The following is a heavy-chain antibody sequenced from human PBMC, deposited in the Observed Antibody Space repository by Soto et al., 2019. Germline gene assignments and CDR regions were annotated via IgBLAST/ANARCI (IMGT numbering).Heavy chain of an antibody. CDR2: ISYDGSNR. V-gene: IGHV3-30-3*01. CDR3: AQLLGGSYAFEI. Sequence: GGSLRLSCAASGFTFRNYPMNWVRQAPDKGLQWVAVISYDGSNRDYADSVRGRFTISRDNSKNTLYLQMNSLRPEDTAVYYCAQLLGGSYAFEIWGQGTMVTVSS. J-gene: IGHJ3*02. D-gene: IGHD1-26*01. CDR1: GFTFRNYP.